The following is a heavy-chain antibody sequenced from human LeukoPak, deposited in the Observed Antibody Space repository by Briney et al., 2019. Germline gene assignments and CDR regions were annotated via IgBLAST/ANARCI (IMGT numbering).Heavy chain of an antibody. D-gene: IGHD5-12*01. Sequence: PSETLSLTCTVSGGSISSYYWSWIRQPPGKGLEWIGYIYYSGSTNYNPSLKSRVTISVDTSKNQFSLKLSSVTAADTAVYYCAREGSGYDYEGALDIWGQGTMVTVSS. CDR2: IYYSGST. CDR1: GGSISSYY. CDR3: AREGSGYDYEGALDI. J-gene: IGHJ3*02. V-gene: IGHV4-59*01.